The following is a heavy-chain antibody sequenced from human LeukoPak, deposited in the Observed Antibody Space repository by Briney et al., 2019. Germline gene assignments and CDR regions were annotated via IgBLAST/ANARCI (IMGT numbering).Heavy chain of an antibody. V-gene: IGHV4-39*07. CDR3: ARGRGYDPVVFYFDS. CDR2: IYYSGST. J-gene: IGHJ4*02. D-gene: IGHD2-15*01. Sequence: SETLSLTCTVSGGSISSSSYYWGWIRQPPGKGLEWIGSIYYSGSTYYNPSLTSRVTISEDSSKNQFSLRLHSLTAADTAIYYCARGRGYDPVVFYFDSWGQGTAVIVSS. CDR1: GGSISSSSYY.